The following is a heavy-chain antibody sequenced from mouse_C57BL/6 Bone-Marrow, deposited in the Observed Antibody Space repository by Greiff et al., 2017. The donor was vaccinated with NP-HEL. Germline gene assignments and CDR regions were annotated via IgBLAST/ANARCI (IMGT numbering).Heavy chain of an antibody. CDR3: GRLGGYYGRGFAY. D-gene: IGHD1-1*01. V-gene: IGHV1-72*01. CDR2: IDPNSGGT. J-gene: IGHJ3*01. Sequence: QVQLQQPGAELVKPGASVKLSCTASGYTFSSYWMHWVKQRPGRGLEWIGRIDPNSGGTKYNETFKSKATLTVDNPSSTAYMLHSGLTSEDSAVYYCGRLGGYYGRGFAYWGQGTLVTVSA. CDR1: GYTFSSYW.